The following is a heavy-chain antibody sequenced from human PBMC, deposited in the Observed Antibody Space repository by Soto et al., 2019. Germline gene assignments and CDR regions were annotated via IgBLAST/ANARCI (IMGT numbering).Heavy chain of an antibody. CDR1: GGSISSYD. D-gene: IGHD3-22*01. CDR3: ARVSTHYDSSGYYHYYFDH. Sequence: PSETLALTCTVSGGSISSYDWSGIRQPPGKGLEWIGYIYYSGSTNYNPSLKSRVTISVDTSKNQFSLKLSSVTAADTAVYYCARVSTHYDSSGYYHYYFDHWGQGTLVTVSS. CDR2: IYYSGST. V-gene: IGHV4-59*01. J-gene: IGHJ4*02.